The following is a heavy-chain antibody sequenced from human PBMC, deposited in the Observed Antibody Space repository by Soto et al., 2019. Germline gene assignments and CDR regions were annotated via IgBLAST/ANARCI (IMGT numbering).Heavy chain of an antibody. J-gene: IGHJ4*02. Sequence: PSETLSLTCTVSGGSISNFYWSLIRQPPGKGLEWIGYIYYSGTTSYNPSLNSRVTISVDTSKNQFSLKLNSVTAADTAVYYCARESYYGSGATVVGYWCLGTLVTVSS. CDR1: GGSISNFY. CDR2: IYYSGTT. D-gene: IGHD3-10*01. CDR3: ARESYYGSGATVVGY. V-gene: IGHV4-59*01.